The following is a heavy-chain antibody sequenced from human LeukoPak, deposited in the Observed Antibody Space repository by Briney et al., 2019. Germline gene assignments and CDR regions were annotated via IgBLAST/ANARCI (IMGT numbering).Heavy chain of an antibody. D-gene: IGHD1-26*01. Sequence: PSETLSLTCTVSGGSISSGDYYWSWLRQPPGKGLEWLGYIYYSGSTYYNPSLKSRVTISVDTSKNQFSLKLSSVTAADTAVYYCARDGMVGATKYYYYMDVWGKGTTVTVSS. CDR3: ARDGMVGATKYYYYMDV. CDR2: IYYSGST. V-gene: IGHV4-30-4*08. CDR1: GGSISSGDYY. J-gene: IGHJ6*03.